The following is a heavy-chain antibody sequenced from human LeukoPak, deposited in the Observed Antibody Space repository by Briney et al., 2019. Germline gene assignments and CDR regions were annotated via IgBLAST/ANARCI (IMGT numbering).Heavy chain of an antibody. V-gene: IGHV3-33*06. CDR1: GFTFSTYG. D-gene: IGHD3-3*01. CDR3: VKDIWNGYYRYFDH. J-gene: IGHJ4*02. CDR2: IWNDGSNK. Sequence: GGSLRLSCAAPGFTFSTYGMHWVRQAPGKGLEWVAIIWNDGSNKYYADSVKGRFTISRDNSEKTLYLQMNSLRAEDTAVYYCVKDIWNGYYRYFDHWGQGTLVTASS.